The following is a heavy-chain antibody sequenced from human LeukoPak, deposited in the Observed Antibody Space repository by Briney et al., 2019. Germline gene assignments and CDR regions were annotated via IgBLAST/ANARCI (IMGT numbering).Heavy chain of an antibody. D-gene: IGHD3-3*01. CDR2: VNPNSGNT. J-gene: IGHJ4*02. CDR1: GYTFTSYD. CDR3: ARPTVTHTIFGVVIKYYFDY. Sequence: ASVKVSCKASGYTFTSYDINWVRQATGRGLEWMGWVNPNSGNTGYAQKFQGRVTMTRNTSISTAYMELSSLRSEDTAVYYCARPTVTHTIFGVVIKYYFDYWGQGTLVTVSS. V-gene: IGHV1-8*01.